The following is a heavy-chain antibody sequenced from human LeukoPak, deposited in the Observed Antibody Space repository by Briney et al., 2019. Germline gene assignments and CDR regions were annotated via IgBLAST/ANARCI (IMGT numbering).Heavy chain of an antibody. CDR3: ARDGAARLLRYYYYMDV. Sequence: GGSLRLSCAASLFTFSSYEMNWVGQAPGKGLEGVAVISHDGFKQKYADSVKGRFTVSRHNSENMQFLQMNALRPEDTAVYYCARDGAARLLRYYYYMDVWGKGTTVNVS. CDR2: ISHDGFKQ. CDR1: LFTFSSYE. J-gene: IGHJ6*03. D-gene: IGHD6-6*01. V-gene: IGHV3-30*04.